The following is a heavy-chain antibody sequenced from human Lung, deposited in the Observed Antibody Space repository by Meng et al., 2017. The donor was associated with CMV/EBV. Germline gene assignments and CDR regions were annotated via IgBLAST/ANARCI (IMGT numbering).Heavy chain of an antibody. CDR3: AKSTLAGPWGFFDY. J-gene: IGHJ4*02. Sequence: GEXXRISCAASGFTFSSYAMSWVRQAPGKGLEWVAFIYCGGGSTYYADSVKGRFTISRDNSKNTLYLQMNSLRAEDTAVYYCAKSTLAGPWGFFDYLGQGXLVTVSS. CDR2: IYCGGGST. CDR1: GFTFSSYA. D-gene: IGHD6-19*01. V-gene: IGHV3-23*03.